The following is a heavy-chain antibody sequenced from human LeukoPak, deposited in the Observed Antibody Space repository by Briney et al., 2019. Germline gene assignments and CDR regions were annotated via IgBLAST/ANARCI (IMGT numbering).Heavy chain of an antibody. CDR3: ARLQRLSDY. CDR2: INHSGST. J-gene: IGHJ4*02. Sequence: SETLSLTCAVYGGSFSGYYWCWIRQPPGKGLEWIGEINHSGSTNYNPSLKSRVTISVDTSKNQFSLKLSSVTAADTAVYYCARLQRLSDYWGQGTLVTVSS. CDR1: GGSFSGYY. V-gene: IGHV4-34*01.